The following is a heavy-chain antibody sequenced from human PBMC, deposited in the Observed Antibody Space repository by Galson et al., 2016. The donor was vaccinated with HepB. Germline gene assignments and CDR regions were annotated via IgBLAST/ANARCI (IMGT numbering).Heavy chain of an antibody. V-gene: IGHV4-34*01. D-gene: IGHD3-16*01. CDR1: GWSFSGYH. J-gene: IGHJ4*02. Sequence: ETLSLTCAVSGWSFSGYHWTWIRQPPGKGLEWIGEINDSGTTDYNPSLKSRISLAVDTSKNQFSLKMTSVTAADTAVYYCASGRYGLDYYFDSWGQGILVTVSS. CDR2: INDSGTT. CDR3: ASGRYGLDYYFDS.